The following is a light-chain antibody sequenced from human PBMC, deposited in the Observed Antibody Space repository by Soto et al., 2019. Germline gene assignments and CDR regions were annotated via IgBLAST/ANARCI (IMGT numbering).Light chain of an antibody. V-gene: IGKV1-33*01. J-gene: IGKJ4*01. CDR2: DAS. CDR3: QQYDNLPLT. CDR1: QDISNY. Sequence: DIQMTQSPSSLSASVGDRVTITCQASQDISNYLNWYQQKPGKAPKLLIYDASNLETGVPSRFSGSGSGTDFTFIISSVQPEDIGTYYCQQYDNLPLTFGGGTKVEIK.